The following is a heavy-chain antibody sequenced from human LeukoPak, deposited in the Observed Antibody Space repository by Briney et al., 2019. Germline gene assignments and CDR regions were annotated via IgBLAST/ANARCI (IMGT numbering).Heavy chain of an antibody. J-gene: IGHJ4*02. V-gene: IGHV3-30-3*01. CDR3: ARVYNDLWFGELYFDY. CDR1: GFTFSSYA. D-gene: IGHD3-10*01. Sequence: GWSLRLSCAASGFTFSSYAMHWVRQAPGKGLEWVAVISYDGSNKYYADSVKGRFTISRDNSKNTLYLQMNGLRAEDTAVYYCARVYNDLWFGELYFDYWGQGTLVTVSS. CDR2: ISYDGSNK.